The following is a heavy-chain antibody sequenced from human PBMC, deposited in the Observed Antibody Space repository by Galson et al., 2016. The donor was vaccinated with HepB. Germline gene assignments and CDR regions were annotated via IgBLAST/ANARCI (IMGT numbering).Heavy chain of an antibody. Sequence: SVKVSCKASGGTFSSYAISWVRQAPGQGLEWMGGIIPIFGTANYAQKLRGRVTITVDKSTSTAYMEVSSLRSEDTAVYYCATDSVDTTLVGAWWFGPWGQGTLVTVSS. CDR3: ATDSVDTTLVGAWWFGP. D-gene: IGHD5-18*01. CDR2: IIPIFGTA. CDR1: GGTFSSYA. V-gene: IGHV1-69*06. J-gene: IGHJ5*02.